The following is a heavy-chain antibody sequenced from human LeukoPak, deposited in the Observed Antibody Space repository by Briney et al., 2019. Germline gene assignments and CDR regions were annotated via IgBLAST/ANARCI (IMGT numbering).Heavy chain of an antibody. CDR1: GFTFSSYA. CDR3: ARDLWRYSYGPSLDY. J-gene: IGHJ4*02. Sequence: GGSLRLSCAASGFTFSSYAMSWVRQAPGKGLEWVAVISYDGSNKYYADSVKGRFTISRDNSKNTLYLQMNSLRAEDTAVYYCARDLWRYSYGPSLDYWGQGTLVTVSS. CDR2: ISYDGSNK. D-gene: IGHD5-18*01. V-gene: IGHV3-30-3*01.